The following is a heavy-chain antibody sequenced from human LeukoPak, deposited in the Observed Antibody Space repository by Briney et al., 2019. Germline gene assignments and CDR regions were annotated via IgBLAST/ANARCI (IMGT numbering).Heavy chain of an antibody. V-gene: IGHV3-23*01. CDR1: GFTFSSYA. Sequence: SGGSLRLSCAASGFTFSSYAMSWVRQAPGKGLEWVSAISGSGGSTYYADSVKGRFTISRDNAKNSLYLQMNSLRAEDTAVYYCARVRIPLGLDYWGQGTLVTVSS. CDR2: ISGSGGST. D-gene: IGHD2/OR15-2a*01. J-gene: IGHJ4*02. CDR3: ARVRIPLGLDY.